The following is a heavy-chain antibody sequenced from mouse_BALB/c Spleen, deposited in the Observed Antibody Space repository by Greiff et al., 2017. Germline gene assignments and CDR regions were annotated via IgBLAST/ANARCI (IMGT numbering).Heavy chain of an antibody. Sequence: VQLQQSGAELARPGASVKLSCKASGYTFTSYWMQWVKQRPGQGLEWIGAIYPGDGDTRYTQKFKGKATLTADKSSSTAYMQLSSLASEDSAVYYCARAPSIYYYGSSSLGDYWGQGTSVTVSS. J-gene: IGHJ4*01. CDR2: IYPGDGDT. V-gene: IGHV1-87*01. CDR1: GYTFTSYW. CDR3: ARAPSIYYYGSSSLGDY. D-gene: IGHD1-1*01.